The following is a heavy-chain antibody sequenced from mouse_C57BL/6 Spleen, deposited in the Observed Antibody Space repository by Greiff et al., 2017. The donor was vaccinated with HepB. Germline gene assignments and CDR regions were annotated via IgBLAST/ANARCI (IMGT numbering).Heavy chain of an antibody. CDR2: IHPNSGST. CDR1: GYTFTSYW. J-gene: IGHJ2*01. Sequence: QVQLQQPGAELVKPGASVKLSCTASGYTFTSYWMHWVKQRPGQGLEWIGMIHPNSGSTNYNETFKSKATLTIDKAASTAYMQLSSLTSADAAVYYCARKRNSPFCFDYWGQGTTLTVSS. CDR3: ARKRNSPFCFDY. D-gene: IGHD2-12*01. V-gene: IGHV1-64*01.